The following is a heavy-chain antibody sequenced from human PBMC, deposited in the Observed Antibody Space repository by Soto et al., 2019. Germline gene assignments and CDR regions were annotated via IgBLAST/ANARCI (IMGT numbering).Heavy chain of an antibody. D-gene: IGHD6-13*01. CDR2: INSDGSST. J-gene: IGHJ4*02. V-gene: IGHV3-74*01. CDR3: ARVGGFDTGYSSSWAHFDY. CDR1: GFTFSSYW. Sequence: GGSLRLSCAASGFTFSSYWMHWVRQVPGKGLVWVSRINSDGSSTSYADSVKGRFTISRDNTKNTLYLQMNSLRAEDTAVYYCARVGGFDTGYSSSWAHFDYWGQGTLVTVSS.